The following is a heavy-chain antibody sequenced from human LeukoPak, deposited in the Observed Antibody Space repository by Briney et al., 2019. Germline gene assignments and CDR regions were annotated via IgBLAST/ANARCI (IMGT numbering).Heavy chain of an antibody. V-gene: IGHV1-69*05. CDR1: GGTFSNYA. CDR3: ARDNDSSDPPHFDY. J-gene: IGHJ4*02. CDR2: IIPIFGTA. D-gene: IGHD3-16*01. Sequence: SVKVSCKASGGTFSNYAISWVRQAPGQGLEWMGGIIPIFGTANYAQKFRGRVTITTDKSTRTAFMELSSLRSEDTAVYYCARDNDSSDPPHFDYWGQGTLVTVSS.